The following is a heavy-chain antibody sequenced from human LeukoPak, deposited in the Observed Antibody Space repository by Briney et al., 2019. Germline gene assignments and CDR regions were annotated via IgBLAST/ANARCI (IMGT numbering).Heavy chain of an antibody. Sequence: SETLSLTCTVSGDSISSYYWSWIRQPPGKGLEWIGYIYATGSTNYNPSLKSRVTISVDTSKNQFSLKLSSVAAADTAVYYCARHSPMIVSQDDGPFDYWGQGTLVTVSS. CDR2: IYATGST. CDR3: ARHSPMIVSQDDGPFDY. J-gene: IGHJ4*02. V-gene: IGHV4-4*09. D-gene: IGHD3-22*01. CDR1: GDSISSYY.